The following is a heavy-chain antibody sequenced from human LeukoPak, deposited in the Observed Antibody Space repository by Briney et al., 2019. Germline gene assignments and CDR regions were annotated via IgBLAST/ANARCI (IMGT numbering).Heavy chain of an antibody. CDR1: GYTFINYG. Sequence: ASVKVSCKASGYTFINYGISWVRQAPGQGLEWMGWISGNNDNRYYVEKFQGGVTMTTETSTSTAYMELRSLRSDDTAVYYCAKDRYGDYEAPFHYYMDAWGRGTTVTVSS. CDR2: ISGNNDNR. V-gene: IGHV1-18*01. J-gene: IGHJ6*03. D-gene: IGHD5-12*01. CDR3: AKDRYGDYEAPFHYYMDA.